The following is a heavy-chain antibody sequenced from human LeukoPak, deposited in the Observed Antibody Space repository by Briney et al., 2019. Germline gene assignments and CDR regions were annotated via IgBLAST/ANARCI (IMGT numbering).Heavy chain of an antibody. CDR3: ARDGHDYGDYEPFDY. D-gene: IGHD4-17*01. CDR2: ISAYNGNT. V-gene: IGHV1-18*01. J-gene: IGHJ4*02. Sequence: GASVKVSCKASGYTFTSYGISWVRQAPGQGLEWMGWISAYNGNTNYAQKLQGRVTMTTDTSTSTAYMELRSLRSDDTAVYYCARDGHDYGDYEPFDYWGQGTLVTVSS. CDR1: GYTFTSYG.